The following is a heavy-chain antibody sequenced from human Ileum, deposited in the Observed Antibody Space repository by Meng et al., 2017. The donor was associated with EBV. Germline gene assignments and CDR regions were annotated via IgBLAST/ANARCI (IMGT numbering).Heavy chain of an antibody. J-gene: IGHJ4*02. CDR1: GYNFTGYY. CDR3: ARFGYGSGSFRFDY. V-gene: IGHV1-2*02. Sequence: GEAGKKAGASWKVSCKASGYNFTGYYRQCVGQAPGQGLGWMGRINTNNGGTNYEEKFKGSATMTRDTSNRTVYMVMCRLRSDDTAVYCCARFGYGSGSFRFDYWGQGTLVTVSS. D-gene: IGHD3-10*01. CDR2: INTNNGGT.